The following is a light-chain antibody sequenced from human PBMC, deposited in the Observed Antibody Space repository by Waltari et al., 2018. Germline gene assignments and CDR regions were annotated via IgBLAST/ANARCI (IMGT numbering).Light chain of an antibody. J-gene: IGKJ4*01. CDR3: QQYVLYPLT. Sequence: DIQMTQSPSTLSASVGDSVTISCRASQAITSWLAWYQQRPGKAPKLLIYKASLLQSGVPSRFSGSGSGTDFTLTITSLQPDDFATYYCQQYVLYPLTFGGGTKVEIK. CDR2: KAS. CDR1: QAITSW. V-gene: IGKV1-5*03.